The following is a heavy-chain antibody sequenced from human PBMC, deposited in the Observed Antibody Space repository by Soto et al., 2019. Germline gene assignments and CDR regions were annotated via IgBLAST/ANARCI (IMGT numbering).Heavy chain of an antibody. CDR2: ISAYNGNT. CDR3: ARESSSSRHDS. CDR1: GYTFTSYG. D-gene: IGHD6-13*01. Sequence: QVQLVQSGAEVKKPGASVKVSCKASGYTFTSYGISWVRQAPGQGLEWMGWISAYNGNTNYAQKLQGRVTMTTDTTTITAYMSLSTVRSDGTAVYYGARESSSSRHDSGGQGTLVTASS. J-gene: IGHJ4*02. V-gene: IGHV1-18*01.